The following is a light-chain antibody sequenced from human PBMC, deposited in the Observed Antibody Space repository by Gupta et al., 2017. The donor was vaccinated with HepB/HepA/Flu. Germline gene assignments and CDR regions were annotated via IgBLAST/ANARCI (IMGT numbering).Light chain of an antibody. CDR2: AAS. CDR3: QQSNSIPLT. CDR1: QSITLY. V-gene: IGKV1-39*01. J-gene: IGKJ4*01. Sequence: DIQMTQSPSSLSASVGDRVTITCRASQSITLYLNWYQLKPGKSPKLLIYAASSLQSGVPSRFSGSGFGTDFSLTINRLQPEDFATYYCQQSNSIPLTFGGGTKVEIK.